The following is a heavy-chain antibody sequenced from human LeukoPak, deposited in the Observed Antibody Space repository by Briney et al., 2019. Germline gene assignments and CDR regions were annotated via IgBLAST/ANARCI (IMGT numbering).Heavy chain of an antibody. Sequence: PSETLSLTCTVSGGSISSYYWSWIRQPPGKGLEWIGYIYYSGSTNYNPSLKSRVTISVGTSKNQFSLKLSSVTAADTAVYYCARRGGTTTAPGPGMRWYYMDVWGKGTTVTVSS. J-gene: IGHJ6*03. D-gene: IGHD2-8*01. CDR1: GGSISSYY. CDR2: IYYSGST. V-gene: IGHV4-59*01. CDR3: ARRGGTTTAPGPGMRWYYMDV.